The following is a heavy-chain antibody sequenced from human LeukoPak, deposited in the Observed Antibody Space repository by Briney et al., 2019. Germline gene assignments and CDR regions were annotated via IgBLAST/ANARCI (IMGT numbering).Heavy chain of an antibody. CDR2: IYYSGST. CDR3: VVVAVAAPGQGFDP. CDR1: GGSISSGGYY. Sequence: SETLSLTCTVSGGSISSGGYYWSWIRQHPGKGLEWIGYIYYSGSTYYNPSLKSRVTISVDTSKNQFSLKLSSVTAADTAVYYCVVVAVAAPGQGFDPWGQGTLVTVSS. V-gene: IGHV4-31*03. J-gene: IGHJ5*02. D-gene: IGHD2-15*01.